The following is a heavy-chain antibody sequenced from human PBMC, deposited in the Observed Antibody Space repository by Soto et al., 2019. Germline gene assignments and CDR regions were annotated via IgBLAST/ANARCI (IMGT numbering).Heavy chain of an antibody. J-gene: IGHJ4*02. CDR1: GFTFSSYA. Sequence: EVQLLESGGGLVQPEGSLRLSCAASGFTFSSYAMSWVRQAPGKGLEWVSAISGSGGSTYYADSVKGRFTISRDNSKNTLYLHMNSLRAEDTAGYYCAKEARFLEWFDYWGQGTLVTVSS. CDR2: ISGSGGST. V-gene: IGHV3-23*01. D-gene: IGHD3-3*01. CDR3: AKEARFLEWFDY.